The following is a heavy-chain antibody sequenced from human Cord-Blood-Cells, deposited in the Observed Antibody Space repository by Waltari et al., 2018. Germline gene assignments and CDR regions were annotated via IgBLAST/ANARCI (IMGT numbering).Heavy chain of an antibody. CDR1: GYNFTGFY. CDR3: AREPSADAFDI. Sequence: QVQLVQCGAEAQKPGPSVNVSCQASGYNFTGFYMHWVRQAPGQGLEWMGWINPNSGGTNYAQKFQGWVTMTRYTSISTAYVELSRLRSDDTAVYYCAREPSADAFDIWGQGTMVTVSS. V-gene: IGHV1-2*04. J-gene: IGHJ3*02. CDR2: INPNSGGT.